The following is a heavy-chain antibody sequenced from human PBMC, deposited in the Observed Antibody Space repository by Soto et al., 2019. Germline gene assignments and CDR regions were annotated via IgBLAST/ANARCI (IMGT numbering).Heavy chain of an antibody. CDR3: ARCGTVPPNDAFDI. J-gene: IGHJ3*02. V-gene: IGHV3-11*01. CDR2: ISRSGSTI. Sequence: GESLKISCAASGFTFSDYNMSGIRQAPGRGLEWVSYISRSGSTIYYADSVKGRFTISRDNAKNSLYLQMNSLRAEDTAVYYCARCGTVPPNDAFDIWGQGTMVTVSS. CDR1: GFTFSDYN. D-gene: IGHD4-17*01.